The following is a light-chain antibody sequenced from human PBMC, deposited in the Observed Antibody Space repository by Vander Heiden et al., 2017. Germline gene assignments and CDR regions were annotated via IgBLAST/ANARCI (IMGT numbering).Light chain of an antibody. CDR1: QDISNT. CDR2: DTS. CDR3: QQDDSIPIT. J-gene: IGKJ4*01. Sequence: IHLSHTPSSLSASIGDRVSMTCQASQDISNTLNWYQQKPGKAPTLLIYDTSSLASGVPSRFSGSGSVTHFTFTITNQHPEDIATYYCQQDDSIPITFGGGTKVEIK. V-gene: IGKV1-33*01.